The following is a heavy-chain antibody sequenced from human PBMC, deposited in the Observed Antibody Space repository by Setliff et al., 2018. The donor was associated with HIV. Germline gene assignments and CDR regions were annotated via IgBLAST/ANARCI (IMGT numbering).Heavy chain of an antibody. D-gene: IGHD2-15*01. Sequence: GESLKISCKGSGYSFSSYWIGWVRQMPGKGLEWMGIIYPGDSDTRYSPSFQGQVTISADKSISTAYLQCSSLKASDTAMYYCARLGGICSGGSCTALAYAMDVWGQGTTVTVSS. V-gene: IGHV5-51*01. CDR3: ARLGGICSGGSCTALAYAMDV. CDR2: IYPGDSDT. J-gene: IGHJ6*02. CDR1: GYSFSSYW.